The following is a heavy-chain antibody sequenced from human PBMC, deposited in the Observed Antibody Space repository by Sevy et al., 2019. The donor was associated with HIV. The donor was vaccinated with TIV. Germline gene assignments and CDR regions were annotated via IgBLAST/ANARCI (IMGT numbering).Heavy chain of an antibody. CDR2: IYTSGST. CDR1: DGSISSYY. V-gene: IGHV4-4*07. D-gene: IGHD2-15*01. CDR3: ARDRVVVAATLGLNWFDP. Sequence: SETLSLTCTVSDGSISSYYWSWIRQPAGKGLEWIGRIYTSGSTNYNPSLKSRVTMSVDTSKNPFSLKLSSVTAADTAVYYCARDRVVVAATLGLNWFDPWGQGTLVTVSS. J-gene: IGHJ5*02.